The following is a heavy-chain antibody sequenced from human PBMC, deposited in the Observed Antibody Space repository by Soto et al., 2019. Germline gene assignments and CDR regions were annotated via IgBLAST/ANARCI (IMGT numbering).Heavy chain of an antibody. D-gene: IGHD1-26*01. CDR1: GFTFSSYA. V-gene: IGHV3-30-3*01. J-gene: IGHJ3*02. CDR3: AELVGATDRLDAFDI. Sequence: QVQLVESGGGVVQPGRSLRLSCAASGFTFSSYAMHWVRQAPGKGLEWVAVISYDGSNKYYADSVKGRFTISRDNSKNTLYLQMNSLRAEDTAVYYCAELVGATDRLDAFDIWGQGTMVTVSS. CDR2: ISYDGSNK.